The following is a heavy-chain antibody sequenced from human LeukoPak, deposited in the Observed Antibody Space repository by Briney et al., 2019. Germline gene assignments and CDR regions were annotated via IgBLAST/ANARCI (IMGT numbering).Heavy chain of an antibody. Sequence: SETLSLTCSVSGGSISSYYWSWIRQPAGKGLEWIGRIYTSGSTNYNPSLKSRVTMSVDTSKNQFSLKLSSVAAADTAVYYCARDLLSSGWYGGFDYWGQGTLVTVSS. CDR1: GGSISSYY. V-gene: IGHV4-4*07. J-gene: IGHJ4*02. CDR2: IYTSGST. D-gene: IGHD6-19*01. CDR3: ARDLLSSGWYGGFDY.